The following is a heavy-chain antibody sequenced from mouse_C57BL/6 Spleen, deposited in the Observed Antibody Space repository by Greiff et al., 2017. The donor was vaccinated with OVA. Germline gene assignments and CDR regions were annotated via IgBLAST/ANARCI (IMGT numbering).Heavy chain of an antibody. CDR3: TRWGYGSSYSDY. D-gene: IGHD1-1*01. J-gene: IGHJ2*01. V-gene: IGHV1-5*01. Sequence: EVQLQQSGTVLARPGASVKMSCKTSGYTFTSYWMHWVKQRPGQGLEWIGAIYPGNSDTSYNQKFKGKAKLTAVTSASTAYMELSSLTNEDSAVYYSTRWGYGSSYSDYWGQGTTLTVSS. CDR2: IYPGNSDT. CDR1: GYTFTSYW.